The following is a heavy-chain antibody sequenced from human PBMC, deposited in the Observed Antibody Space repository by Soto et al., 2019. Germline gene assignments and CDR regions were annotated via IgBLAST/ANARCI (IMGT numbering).Heavy chain of an antibody. Sequence: GGSLRLSCVASGFTFSTSDMHWVRQAPGQGVEWVAVVSYDERNIYYADSVKGRFSVPRDNSKNTLFLHMNSLRAEDTAVYFCAKLVDKSLDDYWGPGALVTVSS. CDR2: VSYDERNI. CDR3: AKLVDKSLDDY. CDR1: GFTFSTSD. V-gene: IGHV3-30*18. D-gene: IGHD3-16*01. J-gene: IGHJ4*02.